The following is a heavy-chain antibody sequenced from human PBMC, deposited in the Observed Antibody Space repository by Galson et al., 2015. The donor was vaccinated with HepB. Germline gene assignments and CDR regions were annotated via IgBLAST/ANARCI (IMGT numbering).Heavy chain of an antibody. CDR3: ARGLSYCSSTSCLVTEYYYYYYMDV. Sequence: SVKVSCKASGYTFTSYAMNWVRQAPGQGLEWMGGIIPIFGTANYAQKFQGRVTITADESTSTAYMELSSLRSEDTAVYYCARGLSYCSSTSCLVTEYYYYYYMDVWGKGTTVTVSS. V-gene: IGHV1-69*13. CDR2: IIPIFGTA. J-gene: IGHJ6*03. CDR1: GYTFTSYA. D-gene: IGHD2-2*01.